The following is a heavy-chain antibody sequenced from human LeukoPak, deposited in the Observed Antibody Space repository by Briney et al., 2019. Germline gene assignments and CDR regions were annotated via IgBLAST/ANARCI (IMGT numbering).Heavy chain of an antibody. V-gene: IGHV3-49*03. Sequence: PGGSLRLSCAASGFTFGDSAMRWFRQAPGKGLEWVGFIRNKAYGGTTEYAASVKGRFTVSRDDSKSIAYLEMNSLKTDDTAVYYCSRRYGASAFDIWGQGTMVTVS. CDR3: SRRYGASAFDI. J-gene: IGHJ3*02. D-gene: IGHD4-17*01. CDR2: IRNKAYGGTT. CDR1: GFTFGDSA.